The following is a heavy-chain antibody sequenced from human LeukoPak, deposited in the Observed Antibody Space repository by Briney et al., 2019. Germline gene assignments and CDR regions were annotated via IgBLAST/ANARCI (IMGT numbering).Heavy chain of an antibody. CDR3: AKGEWELPTFFDH. J-gene: IGHJ4*02. CDR2: IRDNGATT. V-gene: IGHV3-23*01. Sequence: PGGSLRLSCSVSGFTFENFAMNWVRQAPGKGLEWVSVIRDNGATTFYADSVKGRFTISRDNAKNILYLQMNNLGVEGTAVYFCAKGEWELPTFFDHWGQGTLVTVSS. D-gene: IGHD1-26*01. CDR1: GFTFENFA.